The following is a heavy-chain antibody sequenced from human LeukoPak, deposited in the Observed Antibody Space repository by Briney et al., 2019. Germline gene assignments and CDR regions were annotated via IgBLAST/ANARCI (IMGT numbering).Heavy chain of an antibody. J-gene: IGHJ5*02. CDR3: VRETRLYYYGSGRPNWFDP. CDR1: GGSISSSSYY. Sequence: SETLSLTCTVSGGSISSSSYYWGWIRQPPGKGLEWIGSIYYSGSTYYNPSLKSRVTISVDTSKNQFSLKLSSVTAADTAVYYCVRETRLYYYGSGRPNWFDPWGQGTLVTVSS. D-gene: IGHD3-10*01. V-gene: IGHV4-39*07. CDR2: IYYSGST.